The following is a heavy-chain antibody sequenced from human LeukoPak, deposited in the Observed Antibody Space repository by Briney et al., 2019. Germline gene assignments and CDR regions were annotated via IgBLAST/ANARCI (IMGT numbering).Heavy chain of an antibody. D-gene: IGHD3-3*01. CDR2: ISGSGDST. Sequence: GGSLSLSCAASGFTFSRYAMSWVRQAPGSGVVRVYIISGSGDSTFYADAVKGRFTISRENSKNMLYLQMNSLIAEDTAVYYCAKDPDADNDFWSGYYHYWGQGTLVTVSS. CDR1: GFTFSRYA. V-gene: IGHV3-23*01. CDR3: AKDPDADNDFWSGYYHY. J-gene: IGHJ4*02.